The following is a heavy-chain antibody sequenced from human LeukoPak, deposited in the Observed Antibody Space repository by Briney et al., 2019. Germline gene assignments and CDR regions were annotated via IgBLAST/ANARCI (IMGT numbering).Heavy chain of an antibody. D-gene: IGHD3-9*01. V-gene: IGHV3-21*01. Sequence: GGSLRLSCAASGFTFSPFAMNWVRQAPGKGLEWVSSISSSSTYIYYADSVKGRFTISRDNAKNSLYLQMNSLRAEDTAVYYCAGTRYYDILTGNILGSPPDYWGQGTLVTVSS. CDR3: AGTRYYDILTGNILGSPPDY. CDR1: GFTFSPFA. J-gene: IGHJ4*02. CDR2: ISSSSTYI.